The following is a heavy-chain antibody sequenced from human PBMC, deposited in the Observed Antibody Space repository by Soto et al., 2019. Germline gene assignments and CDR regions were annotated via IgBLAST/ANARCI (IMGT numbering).Heavy chain of an antibody. V-gene: IGHV3-33*01. D-gene: IGHD2-15*01. J-gene: IGHJ4*01. CDR1: GFTFSSYG. CDR3: ARVEGVVGAYDY. CDR2: IWYDGSSK. Sequence: QVQLVESGGGVVQPGRSLRLYCVSSGFTFSSYGMHWVRQAPGKGLEWVALIWYDGSSKSYADSVKGRFTISRDDSKNTLYLQMSILGAEDTAVYYCARVEGVVGAYDYWGHGTLVTVS.